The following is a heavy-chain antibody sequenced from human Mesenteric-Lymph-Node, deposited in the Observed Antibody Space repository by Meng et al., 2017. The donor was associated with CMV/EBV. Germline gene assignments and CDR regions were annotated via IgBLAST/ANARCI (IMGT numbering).Heavy chain of an antibody. Sequence: GVSLRLSCAASGFTFSSYSMNWVRQAPGKGLEWVSSISSSSSYIYYADSVKGRFTISRDNAKNSLYLQMNSLRAEDTAVYYCARGGGCSSTSCYWGSDYDYWGQGTLVTVSS. CDR3: ARGGGCSSTSCYWGSDYDY. CDR1: GFTFSSYS. CDR2: ISSSSSYI. V-gene: IGHV3-21*01. J-gene: IGHJ4*02. D-gene: IGHD2-2*01.